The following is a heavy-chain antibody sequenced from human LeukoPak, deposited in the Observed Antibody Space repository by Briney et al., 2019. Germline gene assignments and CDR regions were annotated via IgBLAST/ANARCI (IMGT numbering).Heavy chain of an antibody. V-gene: IGHV3-11*06. J-gene: IGHJ6*03. Sequence: GGSLRLSCAASGFTVSDYSMSWVRQAPGKGLEWVSAISGSGSYTDYADSVKGRFTISRDDAKNSLSLQMNSLRAEDTAVYYCARSGIKMVRGVIIKSPYHMDVWGKGTTVTVSS. CDR3: ARSGIKMVRGVIIKSPYHMDV. D-gene: IGHD3-10*01. CDR2: ISGSGSYT. CDR1: GFTVSDYS.